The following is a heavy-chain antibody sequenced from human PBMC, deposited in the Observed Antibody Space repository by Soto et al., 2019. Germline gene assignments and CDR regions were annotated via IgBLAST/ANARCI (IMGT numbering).Heavy chain of an antibody. J-gene: IGHJ6*02. D-gene: IGHD3-10*01. CDR1: GGSISSYY. V-gene: IGHV4-59*12. Sequence: SETLSLTCTVSGGSISSYYWSWIRQPPGKGLEWIGYIYYSGSTNYNPSLKSRVTITRDMSTSTAYMELSSLRSEDTAVYYCAADKLLWFGELLPYYYYGMDVWGQGTTVTAP. CDR3: AADKLLWFGELLPYYYYGMDV. CDR2: IYYSGST.